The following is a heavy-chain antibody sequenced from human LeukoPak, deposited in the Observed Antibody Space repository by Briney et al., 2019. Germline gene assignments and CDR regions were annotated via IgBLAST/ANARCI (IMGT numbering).Heavy chain of an antibody. V-gene: IGHV3-13*01. CDR2: IGTAGEI. CDR1: GFTFSSYD. J-gene: IGHJ4*02. D-gene: IGHD3-22*01. Sequence: GGSLRLSCAASGFTFSSYDIHWVRQATGKGLEWVSGIGTAGEIYYPGSVKGRFTISRDNSKNTIYLQMNSLRAEDTAVYYCGRDRYYDSSGYYYTDYWGQGTLVTVSS. CDR3: GRDRYYDSSGYYYTDY.